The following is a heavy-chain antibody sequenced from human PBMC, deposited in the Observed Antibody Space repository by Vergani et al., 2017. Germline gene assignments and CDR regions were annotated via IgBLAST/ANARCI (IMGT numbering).Heavy chain of an antibody. V-gene: IGHV4-34*01. CDR2: INHSGST. J-gene: IGHJ6*03. CDR1: GGSFSGYY. Sequence: QVQLQQWGAGLLKPSETLSLTCAVYGGSFSGYYWSWIRQPPGKGLEWIGEINHSGSTNYNPSLKSRVTISVDTSKNQFSLKLSSVTAADTAVYYCARQVPPNYYYYYYMDVWGKGTTVTVSS. CDR3: ARQVPPNYYYYYYMDV.